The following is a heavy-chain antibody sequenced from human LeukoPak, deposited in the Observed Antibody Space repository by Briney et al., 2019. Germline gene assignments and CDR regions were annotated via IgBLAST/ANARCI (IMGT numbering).Heavy chain of an antibody. D-gene: IGHD4-11*01. CDR1: GNSISSYY. CDR3: ARETTGLARYFDY. J-gene: IGHJ4*02. CDR2: IYTSGST. V-gene: IGHV4-4*07. Sequence: KPSETLSLTCTASGNSISSYYMSWIRQPAGKGLEWIWPIYTSGSTNYNPSVKSRVTMSVDTSKTQFSLNPSSVPAADTAVYYCARETTGLARYFDYWGQGTLVPVSS.